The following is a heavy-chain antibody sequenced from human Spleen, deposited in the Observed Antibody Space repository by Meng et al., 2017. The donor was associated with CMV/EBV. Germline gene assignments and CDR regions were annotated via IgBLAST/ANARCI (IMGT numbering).Heavy chain of an antibody. CDR2: VFQSGYT. D-gene: IGHD2-21*01. J-gene: IGHJ2*01. Sequence: GSLRLSCTVSGGAISSSDYYWGWIRQPPGKGLEFIGNVFQSGYTYYNPSLKSRVSISVDTSKNQFSLKLTSVTAADTALYFCARLHCGGDCYPPSLWGRGTLVTVSS. CDR1: GGAISSSDYY. V-gene: IGHV4-39*07. CDR3: ARLHCGGDCYPPSL.